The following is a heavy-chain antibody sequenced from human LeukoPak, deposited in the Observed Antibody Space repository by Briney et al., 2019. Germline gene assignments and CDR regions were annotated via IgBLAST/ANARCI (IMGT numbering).Heavy chain of an antibody. CDR2: MNPNSGNT. D-gene: IGHD1-1*01. Sequence: ASVKVSCKASGYTFTSYDINWVRQAPGQGLEWMGWMNPNSGNTGYAQKFQGRVTMTRNTSISTAYMGLSSLRSEDTAVYYCARGRRTYNWNDGVWYYYGMDVWGQGATVTVSS. J-gene: IGHJ6*02. CDR1: GYTFTSYD. CDR3: ARGRRTYNWNDGVWYYYGMDV. V-gene: IGHV1-8*01.